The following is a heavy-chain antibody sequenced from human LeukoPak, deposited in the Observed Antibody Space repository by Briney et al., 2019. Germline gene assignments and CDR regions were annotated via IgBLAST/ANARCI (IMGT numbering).Heavy chain of an antibody. D-gene: IGHD1-26*01. CDR3: AREWVGATGFDI. V-gene: IGHV3-21*01. CDR2: ISSSSSYI. CDR1: GFTFSSHS. Sequence: GRSLRLSCAASGFTFSSHSMNWVRQAPGKGLEWVSSISSSSSYIYYADSVKGRFTISRDNAKNSLYLQMNSLRAEDTAVYYCAREWVGATGFDIWGQGTMVTVSS. J-gene: IGHJ3*02.